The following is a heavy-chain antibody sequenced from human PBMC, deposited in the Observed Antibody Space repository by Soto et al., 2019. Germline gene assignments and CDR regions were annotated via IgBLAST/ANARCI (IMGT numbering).Heavy chain of an antibody. D-gene: IGHD2-2*01. CDR1: GFTFSDYY. V-gene: IGHV3-11*06. J-gene: IGHJ3*02. CDR3: ASNRAAAQLNDAFDI. Sequence: PGGSLRLSCAASGFTFSDYYMSWIRQAPGKGLEWVSYISSSSSYTNYADSVKGRFTISRDNAKNSLYLQMNSLRAEDTAVYYCASNRAAAQLNDAFDIWGQGTMVT. CDR2: ISSSSSYT.